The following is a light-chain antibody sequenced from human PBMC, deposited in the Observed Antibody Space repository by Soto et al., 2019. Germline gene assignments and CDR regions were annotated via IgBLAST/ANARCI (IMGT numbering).Light chain of an antibody. CDR1: QSVSNKY. J-gene: IGKJ5*01. CDR2: GAS. V-gene: IGKV3-20*01. CDR3: KQYGSSLTIT. Sequence: EIMLTKSPGTLSLSPGERATLSWGGSQSVSNKYLAWYQQKPGQAPRLLIYGASNRATGIPDRFSGSGSGTDFTLTISRLETEDFAVYYCKQYGSSLTITFGQGTRLEIK.